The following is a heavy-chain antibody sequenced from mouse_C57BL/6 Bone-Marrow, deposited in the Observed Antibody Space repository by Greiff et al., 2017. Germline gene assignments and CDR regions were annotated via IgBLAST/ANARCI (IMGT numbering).Heavy chain of an antibody. J-gene: IGHJ4*01. CDR3: ARYPYYYVSSYCAMDY. Sequence: QVQLKESGPELVKPGASVKISCKASGYAFSSSWMNWVKQRPGKGLEWIGRIYPGDGDTNYNGKFKGKATLTADKSSSTAYMQLSSLTSADSAVYFCARYPYYYVSSYCAMDYWGQGTSVTVSS. CDR2: IYPGDGDT. CDR1: GYAFSSSW. V-gene: IGHV1-82*01. D-gene: IGHD1-1*01.